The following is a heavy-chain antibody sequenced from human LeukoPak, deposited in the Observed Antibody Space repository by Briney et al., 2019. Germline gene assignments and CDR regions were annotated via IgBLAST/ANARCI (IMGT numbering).Heavy chain of an antibody. V-gene: IGHV3-11*01. CDR2: ISSSGSTI. CDR1: GFTFSDYY. CDR3: ARDLKRSEYYDFWSGYSYYYYYGMDV. D-gene: IGHD3-3*01. J-gene: IGHJ6*02. Sequence: PGGSLRLSCAASGFTFSDYYMSWIRQAPGKGLEWVSYISSSGSTIYYADSVKGRFTISRDNAKNSLYLQMNSLRAEDTAVYYCARDLKRSEYYDFWSGYSYYYYYGMDVWGQGTTVTVSS.